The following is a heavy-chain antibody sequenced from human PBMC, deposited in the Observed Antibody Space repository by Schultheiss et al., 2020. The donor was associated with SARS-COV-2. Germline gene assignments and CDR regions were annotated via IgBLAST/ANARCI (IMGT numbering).Heavy chain of an antibody. CDR1: GFTFSSYT. V-gene: IGHV3-48*04. J-gene: IGHJ6*03. D-gene: IGHD2-21*01. CDR2: ISTSSSAI. CDR3: ARDHCGGDCYRYYYYIDV. Sequence: GESLKISCAASGFTFSSYTMNWVRQAPGKGLEWVSYISTSSSAIYYADSVKGRFTISRDNAKNSLYLQMNSLRAEDTAVYYCARDHCGGDCYRYYYYIDVWGKGTTVTVSS.